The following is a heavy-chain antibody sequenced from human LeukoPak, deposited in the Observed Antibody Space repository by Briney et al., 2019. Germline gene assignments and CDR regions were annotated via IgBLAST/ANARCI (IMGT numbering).Heavy chain of an antibody. J-gene: IGHJ4*02. D-gene: IGHD3-22*01. V-gene: IGHV3-21*01. CDR1: GFTFSSYS. Sequence: GGSLRLSCAASGFTFSSYSMNWVRQAPGKGLEWVSSISSSGSYIYYTDSVKGRFTISRDNAKNSLYLQMNSLRAEDTAVYYCAREGSLYYYDSSGYYGYFDYWGQGTLVTVSS. CDR2: ISSSGSYI. CDR3: AREGSLYYYDSSGYYGYFDY.